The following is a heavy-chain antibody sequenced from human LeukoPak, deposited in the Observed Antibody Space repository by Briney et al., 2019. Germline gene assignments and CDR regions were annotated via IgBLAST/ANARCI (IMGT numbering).Heavy chain of an antibody. CDR2: IKQDGSEK. CDR3: ASSSGYDSDAFDI. J-gene: IGHJ3*02. CDR1: GFTFSSYW. D-gene: IGHD5-12*01. Sequence: GGSLRLSCAASGFTFSSYWMSWVRQAPGKGLEWVANIKQDGSEKYYVDSVKGRFTISRGNAKNSLYLQMNSLRAEDTAVYYCASSSGYDSDAFDIWGQGTMVTVSS. V-gene: IGHV3-7*01.